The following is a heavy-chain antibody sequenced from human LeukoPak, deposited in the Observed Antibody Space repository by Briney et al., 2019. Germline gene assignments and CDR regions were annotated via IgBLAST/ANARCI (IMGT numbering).Heavy chain of an antibody. CDR1: GGSISSYY. V-gene: IGHV4-59*12. J-gene: IGHJ4*02. Sequence: SGTLPIPFTVSGGSISSYYWSWIRQPPGKGVEYIGSIYYTGSTYYNPSLKSRVTISVNTSKKQFSLKLSSVTAADTAGYYCARDLVGYSYGYSLDSWGQGTLVSVSS. D-gene: IGHD5-18*01. CDR3: ARDLVGYSYGYSLDS. CDR2: IYYTGST.